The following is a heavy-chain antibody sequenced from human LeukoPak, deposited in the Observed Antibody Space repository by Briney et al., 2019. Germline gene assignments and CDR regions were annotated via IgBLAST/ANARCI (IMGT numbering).Heavy chain of an antibody. CDR3: AKGAVTTPRPVQNDY. Sequence: GGSLRLSCAASGFTFSSYEMNWVRQAPGKGLEWVSAICGSGGCTYYADSVKGRFTISRDNSKNTLYLQMNSLRAEDTAVYYCAKGAVTTPRPVQNDYWGQGTLVTVSS. D-gene: IGHD4-17*01. CDR1: GFTFSSYE. CDR2: ICGSGGCT. J-gene: IGHJ4*02. V-gene: IGHV3-23*01.